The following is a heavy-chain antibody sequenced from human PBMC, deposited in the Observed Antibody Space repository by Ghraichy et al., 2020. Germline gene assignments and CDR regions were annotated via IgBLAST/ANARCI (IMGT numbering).Heavy chain of an antibody. CDR1: GYTFTGYY. V-gene: IGHV1-2*02. J-gene: IGHJ4*02. D-gene: IGHD3-22*01. CDR2: INPNSGGT. CDR3: ARTYYYDSSGYYTQRTLFDY. Sequence: ASVKVSCKASGYTFTGYYMHWVRQAPGQGLEWMGWINPNSGGTNYAQKFQGRVTMTRDTSISTAYMELSSLRSDDTALYYCARTYYYDSSGYYTQRTLFDYWGQGTLVTVSS.